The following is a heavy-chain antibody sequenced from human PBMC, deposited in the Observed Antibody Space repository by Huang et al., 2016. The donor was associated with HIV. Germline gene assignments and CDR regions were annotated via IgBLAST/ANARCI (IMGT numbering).Heavy chain of an antibody. CDR1: GGTFSIYG. V-gene: IGHV1-69*13. J-gene: IGHJ6*03. CDR3: ARGVFDGVWSGDLLPHFYYMDV. Sequence: QVQLVQSGAEMKKPGSSVKVSCTAPGGTFSIYGISWVRQAPGQGLEWIGGIGPIFGRTDYAQKFQGRLTITADESTSTAYMELSSLRSQDSAIYFCARGVFDGVWSGDLLPHFYYMDVWGKGTTVTVSS. CDR2: IGPIFGRT. D-gene: IGHD3-10*01.